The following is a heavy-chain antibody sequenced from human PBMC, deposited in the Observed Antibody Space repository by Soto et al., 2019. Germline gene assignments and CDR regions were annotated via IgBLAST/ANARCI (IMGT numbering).Heavy chain of an antibody. CDR2: IYYSGST. V-gene: IGHV4-59*01. CDR3: ARELVSSGWYRHFDY. J-gene: IGHJ4*02. Sequence: QVQLQESGPGLVKPSETLSLTCTVSGGSISSYYWSWIRQPPGKGLEWIGYIYYSGSTNYNPSLKSRVTISVDTSKNQFSLKLSSVTAADTAVYYCARELVSSGWYRHFDYWGQGTLVTVSS. CDR1: GGSISSYY. D-gene: IGHD6-19*01.